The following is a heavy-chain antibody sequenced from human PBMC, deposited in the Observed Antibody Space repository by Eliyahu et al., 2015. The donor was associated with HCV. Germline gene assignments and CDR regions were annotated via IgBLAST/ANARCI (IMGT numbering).Heavy chain of an antibody. D-gene: IGHD6-19*01. V-gene: IGHV4-59*01. CDR3: ASGGGGIAVTGTGGWFDP. Sequence: QVQLQESGPGLVKPSETLSLTCTVSGGSIXTYHWGWIRQPPGKGLEWIGYIHYSGSTNYNPSLKSRVTISVDTSKNQFSLNLTSVTAADTAMYYCASGGGGIAVTGTGGWFDPWGQGTLVTVSS. J-gene: IGHJ5*02. CDR1: GGSIXTYH. CDR2: IHYSGST.